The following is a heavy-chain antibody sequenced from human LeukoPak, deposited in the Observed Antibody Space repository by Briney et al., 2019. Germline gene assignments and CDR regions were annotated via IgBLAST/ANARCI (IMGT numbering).Heavy chain of an antibody. CDR1: GYAFTIYA. D-gene: IGHD2-2*01. V-gene: IGHV1-3*01. CDR2: ISAGNGNT. CDR3: ARDWGYQLLAY. J-gene: IGHJ4*02. Sequence: ASVTVSCKASGYAFTIYAIHWVRQAPGQRLDWMGWISAGNGNTKYSQKFQGRVTITRDTSATTAYMELSSLRSEDTAVYYCARDWGYQLLAYWGQGTLVTVSS.